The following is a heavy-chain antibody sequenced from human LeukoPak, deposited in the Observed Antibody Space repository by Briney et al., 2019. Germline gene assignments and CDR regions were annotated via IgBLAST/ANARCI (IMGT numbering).Heavy chain of an antibody. D-gene: IGHD3-9*01. J-gene: IGHJ4*02. CDR1: GFTFSSYS. CDR2: ISSSSSYI. V-gene: IGHV3-21*01. Sequence: PGGSLRLSCAASGFTFSSYSMNWVRQAPGKGLEWVSSISSSSSYIYYADSVKGRFTISRDNAKNSLYLQMNSLRAEDTAVYYCARDVGDYDILTGTPYWGQGTLVTVSS. CDR3: ARDVGDYDILTGTPY.